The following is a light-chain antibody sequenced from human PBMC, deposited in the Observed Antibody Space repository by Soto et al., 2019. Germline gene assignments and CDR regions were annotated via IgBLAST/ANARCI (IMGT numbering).Light chain of an antibody. Sequence: QSVLTQSPSASASLGASVKLTCTLSSGHSNYAIAWHQQQSEKGPRYLLKLNSDGSHSKGDGIPDRFSGSSSGAERYLTSSSLQAEDEADYYCQTWGSGIVAFGGGTKLTVL. J-gene: IGLJ2*01. CDR1: SGHSNYA. V-gene: IGLV4-69*01. CDR2: LNSDGSH. CDR3: QTWGSGIVA.